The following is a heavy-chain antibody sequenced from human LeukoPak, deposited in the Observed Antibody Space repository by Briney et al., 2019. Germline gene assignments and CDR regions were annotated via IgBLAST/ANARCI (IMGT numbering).Heavy chain of an antibody. V-gene: IGHV1-46*01. CDR3: ARDPVFYRQQLENFDY. J-gene: IGHJ4*02. D-gene: IGHD6-13*01. CDR2: INPSGGST. Sequence: ASVKVSCKASGYIFTGYYMHWVRQAPGQGLEWMGIINPSGGSTSYAQKFQGRVTMTRDTSTSTVYMELSSLRSEDTAVYYCARDPVFYRQQLENFDYWGQGTLVTVSS. CDR1: GYIFTGYY.